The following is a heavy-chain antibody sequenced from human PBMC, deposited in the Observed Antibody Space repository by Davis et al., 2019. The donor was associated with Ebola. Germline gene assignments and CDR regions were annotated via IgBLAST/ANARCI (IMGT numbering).Heavy chain of an antibody. D-gene: IGHD3-22*01. CDR1: GGSFSGYY. CDR2: INHSGST. J-gene: IGHJ4*02. CDR3: ARHRAFPGYDSSGYYWGMGYFDY. Sequence: MPSETLSLTCAVYGGSFSGYYWSWIRQPPGKGLEWIGEINHSGSTNYNPSLKSRVTISVDTSKNQFSLKLSSVTAADTAVYYCARHRAFPGYDSSGYYWGMGYFDYWGQGTLVTVSS. V-gene: IGHV4-34*01.